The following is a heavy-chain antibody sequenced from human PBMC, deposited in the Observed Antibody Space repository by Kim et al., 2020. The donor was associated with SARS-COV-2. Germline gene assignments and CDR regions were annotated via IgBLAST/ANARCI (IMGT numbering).Heavy chain of an antibody. CDR1: GFTFSSYA. CDR2: ISSNGGST. V-gene: IGHV3-64D*09. Sequence: GGSLRLSCSASGFTFSSYAMHWVRQAPGKGLEYVSAISSNGGSTYYADSVKGRFTISRDNSKNTLYLQMSSLRAEDTAVYYCVKGSSWYGGYFDYWGQGTLVTVSS. CDR3: VKGSSWYGGYFDY. D-gene: IGHD6-13*01. J-gene: IGHJ4*02.